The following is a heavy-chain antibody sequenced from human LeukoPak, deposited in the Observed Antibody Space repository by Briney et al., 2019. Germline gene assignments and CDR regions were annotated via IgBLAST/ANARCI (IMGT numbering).Heavy chain of an antibody. CDR1: GYTLTELS. J-gene: IGHJ6*02. V-gene: IGHV1-24*01. CDR3: AREWLLVDGMDV. CDR2: FDPEDGET. D-gene: IGHD6-19*01. Sequence: ASVKVSCKVSGYTLTELSMHWVRQAPGKGLEWMGGFDPEDGETIYAQKFQGRVTITADKSTSTAYMELSSLRSEDTAVYYCAREWLLVDGMDVWGQGTTVTVSS.